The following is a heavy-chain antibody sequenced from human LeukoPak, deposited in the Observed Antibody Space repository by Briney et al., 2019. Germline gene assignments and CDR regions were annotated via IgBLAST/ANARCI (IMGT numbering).Heavy chain of an antibody. CDR1: GGTFSSYA. Sequence: GSSVKVSCKASGGTFSSYAISWVRRAPGQGLEWMGGIIPIFGTANYAQKLQGRVTMTTDTSTSTAYMELRSLRSDDTAVYYCARYYYDSSGYQGGPDYWGQGTLVTVSS. J-gene: IGHJ4*02. CDR2: IIPIFGTA. V-gene: IGHV1-69*05. D-gene: IGHD3-22*01. CDR3: ARYYYDSSGYQGGPDY.